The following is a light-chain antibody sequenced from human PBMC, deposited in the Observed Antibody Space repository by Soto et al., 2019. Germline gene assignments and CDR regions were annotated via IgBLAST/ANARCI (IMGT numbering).Light chain of an antibody. CDR1: QSVSSN. CDR3: QQYRTWLWT. Sequence: EIVMTQSPATLSVSPGERATLSCRASQSVSSNLAWYQQKPGQAPRLLIYGASTRATGIPARFSGSGSGTEFTLTISSLQSEDFAVYCCQQYRTWLWTFGQGTKVEI. CDR2: GAS. J-gene: IGKJ1*01. V-gene: IGKV3-15*01.